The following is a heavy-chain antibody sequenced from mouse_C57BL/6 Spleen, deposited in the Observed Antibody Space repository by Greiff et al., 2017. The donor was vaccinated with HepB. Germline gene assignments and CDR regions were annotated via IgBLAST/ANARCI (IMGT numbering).Heavy chain of an antibody. CDR3: ARTYYYVPYYFDY. J-gene: IGHJ2*01. D-gene: IGHD1-1*01. CDR1: GFTFSDYV. CDR2: ISSGSSTI. Sequence: EVMLVESGGGLVKPGGSLKLSCAASGFTFSDYVMHWVRQAPEKGLEWVAYISSGSSTIYYADTVKGRFTISRDNAKNTLFLQMTSLRSEDTAMYYCARTYYYVPYYFDYWGQGTTLTVSS. V-gene: IGHV5-17*01.